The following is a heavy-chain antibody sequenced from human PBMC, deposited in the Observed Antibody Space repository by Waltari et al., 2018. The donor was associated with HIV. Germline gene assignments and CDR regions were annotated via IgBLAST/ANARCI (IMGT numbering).Heavy chain of an antibody. CDR2: IQSSGSG. CDR1: GDSMIGYY. CDR3: VRGDGQATFEAFDI. V-gene: IGHV4-4*07. Sequence: QVQLRESGPRLVEPSGTLSLTCTVSGDSMIGYYWRLVRRPAGKGLKWMGRIQSSGSGNASPSYRNGISLTVDTAKRQFAMKLTSVTAADTALYFCVRGDGQATFEAFDIWGQGTVIIVSA. J-gene: IGHJ3*02.